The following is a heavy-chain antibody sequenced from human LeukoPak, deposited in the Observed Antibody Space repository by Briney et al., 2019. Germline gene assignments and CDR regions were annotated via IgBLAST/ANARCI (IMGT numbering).Heavy chain of an antibody. V-gene: IGHV3-66*01. Sequence: GGSLRLSCAASGFTVTGNYMSWVRQAPGKGLEWISVIYRDGHTYYAESVMGRFTISRDNSKNTLHLQMNSLRAEDTAVYYCARVRSGNYFDYWGQGTLVTVSS. CDR1: GFTVTGNY. CDR2: IYRDGHT. CDR3: ARVRSGNYFDY. J-gene: IGHJ4*02.